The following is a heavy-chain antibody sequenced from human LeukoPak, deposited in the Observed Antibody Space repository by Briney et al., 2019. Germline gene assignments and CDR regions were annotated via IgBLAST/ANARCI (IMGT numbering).Heavy chain of an antibody. CDR3: ARGIRWDLLVDY. Sequence: ASVKVSCKASGYTVTYYYIHWVRQAPGQGLEWVGWINPNSGGTNCAQKFQGRVTMTRDTSISTAYMELSRLRSDDTAVYYCARGIRWDLLVDYWGQGTLVTVSS. CDR2: INPNSGGT. CDR1: GYTVTYYY. V-gene: IGHV1-2*02. D-gene: IGHD1-26*01. J-gene: IGHJ4*02.